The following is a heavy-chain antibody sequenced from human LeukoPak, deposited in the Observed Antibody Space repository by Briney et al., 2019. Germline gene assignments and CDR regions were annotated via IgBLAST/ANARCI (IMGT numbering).Heavy chain of an antibody. D-gene: IGHD2-15*01. Sequence: AASVKVSCKASGGTFSSYAISWVRQAPGQGLEWMGGIIPIFGTANYAQKFQGRVTITADESTSTAYMELSSLRSEDTAVYYCALYCSGGSCYPYYYYYGMDVWGQGTTVTVSS. V-gene: IGHV1-69*13. CDR1: GGTFSSYA. CDR3: ALYCSGGSCYPYYYYYGMDV. J-gene: IGHJ6*02. CDR2: IIPIFGTA.